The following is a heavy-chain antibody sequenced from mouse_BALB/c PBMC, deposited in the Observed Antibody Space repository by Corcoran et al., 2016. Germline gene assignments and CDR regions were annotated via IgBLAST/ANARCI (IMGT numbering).Heavy chain of an antibody. CDR1: GYTFTSYV. J-gene: IGHJ4*01. CDR2: INPYNDGT. D-gene: IGHD1-1*01. CDR3: ARGGYGRGARYYYAMDY. V-gene: IGHV1S136*01. Sequence: EVQLQQSGPELVKPGASVKMSCKASGYTFTSYVMHWVKQKPGQGLEWIGYINPYNDGTKYNEKFKGKATLTSDKSSSTAYMELSSLTSEDSAVYYCARGGYGRGARYYYAMDYGGQGTSVTVSS.